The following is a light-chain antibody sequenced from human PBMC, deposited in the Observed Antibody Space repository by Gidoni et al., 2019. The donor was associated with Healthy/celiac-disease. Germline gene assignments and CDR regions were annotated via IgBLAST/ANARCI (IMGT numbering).Light chain of an antibody. Sequence: DIQLTQSPSFLSASVGDRVTITCRASQGISSYLAWYQQKPGKAPKLLIYAASTLQSGVPSRFSGSGSGKEFTLKISSLQPEDFATYYCQQLNSYPYTFGQGTKLEIK. CDR1: QGISSY. CDR2: AAS. J-gene: IGKJ2*01. CDR3: QQLNSYPYT. V-gene: IGKV1-9*01.